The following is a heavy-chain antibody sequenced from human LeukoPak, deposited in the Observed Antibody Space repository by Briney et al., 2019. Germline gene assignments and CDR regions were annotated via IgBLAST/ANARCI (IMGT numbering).Heavy chain of an antibody. CDR3: ARRIAVAGTNWFDP. CDR1: GGSFGGYY. Sequence: SETLSLTCAVYGGSFGGYYWSWIRQPPGKGLEWIGEINHSGSTNYNPSLKSRVTISVDTSKNQFSLKLSSVTAADTAVYYCARRIAVAGTNWFDPWGQGTLVTVSS. V-gene: IGHV4-34*01. CDR2: INHSGST. D-gene: IGHD6-19*01. J-gene: IGHJ5*02.